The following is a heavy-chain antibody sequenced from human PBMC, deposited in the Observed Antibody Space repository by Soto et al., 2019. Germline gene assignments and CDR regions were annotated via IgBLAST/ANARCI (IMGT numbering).Heavy chain of an antibody. CDR3: ARAAARFDFFWGRNDALDI. J-gene: IGHJ3*02. CDR1: GYRFTEFG. Sequence: QVQLLQSGPEVKKPGASVKVSCRAFGYRFTEFGISWVRQAPGQGLEWVGWSRADNSHPNYAKSLQGRVNVTTDTSSNTAYMELTSLTSADTAVYYCARAAARFDFFWGRNDALDIWGQGTLVFVSS. CDR2: SRADNSHP. V-gene: IGHV1-18*01. D-gene: IGHD3-16*01.